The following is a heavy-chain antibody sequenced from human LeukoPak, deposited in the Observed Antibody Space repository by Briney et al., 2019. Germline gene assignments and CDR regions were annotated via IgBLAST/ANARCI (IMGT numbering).Heavy chain of an antibody. J-gene: IGHJ4*02. D-gene: IGHD3-22*01. CDR2: INHSGST. V-gene: IGHV4-34*01. CDR3: ARITTDYYDSSGQMGFFDY. Sequence: GSLRLSCAASGLTFSIYAMSWIRQPPGKGLEWIGEINHSGSTNYNPSLKSRVTISVDTSKNQFSLKLSSVTAADTAVYYCARITTDYYDSSGQMGFFDYWGQGTLVTVSS. CDR1: GLTFSIYA.